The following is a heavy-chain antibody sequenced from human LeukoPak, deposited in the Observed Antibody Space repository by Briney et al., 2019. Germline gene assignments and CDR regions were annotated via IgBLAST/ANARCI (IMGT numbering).Heavy chain of an antibody. CDR1: GFTFSGYT. CDR2: ISSSSSYI. V-gene: IGHV3-21*04. D-gene: IGHD3-22*01. J-gene: IGHJ4*02. Sequence: GGSLRLSCAASGFTFSGYTMNWVRQAPGKGLEWVSSISSSSSYIYYADSMKGRFTISRDNAKNSLYLQMNSLRAEDTALYYCARVVGYYYDSSGYYGPYYFDYWGQGTLVTVSS. CDR3: ARVVGYYYDSSGYYGPYYFDY.